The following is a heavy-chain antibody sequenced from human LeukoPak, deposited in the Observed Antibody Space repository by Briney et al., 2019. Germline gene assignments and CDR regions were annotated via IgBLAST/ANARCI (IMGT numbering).Heavy chain of an antibody. J-gene: IGHJ6*04. CDR1: GFTFSSYE. D-gene: IGHD2-2*02. Sequence: GGSLRLSCAASGFTFSSYEMNWVRQAPGKGLEWVSYISSSGSTIYYADSVKGRFTISRDNAKNSLYLQMNSLRDEDTAVYYCARAGLGYCSSTSCYTSGYYYYGMDVWGKGTTVTVSS. V-gene: IGHV3-48*03. CDR3: ARAGLGYCSSTSCYTSGYYYYGMDV. CDR2: ISSSGSTI.